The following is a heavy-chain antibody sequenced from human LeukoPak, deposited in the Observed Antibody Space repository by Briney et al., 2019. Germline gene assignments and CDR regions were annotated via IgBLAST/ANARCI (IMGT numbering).Heavy chain of an antibody. Sequence: AASVKVSCKASGYTFTSYDINWVRQDTGQGLEWMGWMNPNSGNTGYAQKFQGRVTMTRNTSISTAYMELSSLRSEDTAVYYCARVMRPDRSIDYWGQGTLVTVSS. CDR2: MNPNSGNT. D-gene: IGHD2-21*01. CDR3: ARVMRPDRSIDY. V-gene: IGHV1-8*01. CDR1: GYTFTSYD. J-gene: IGHJ4*02.